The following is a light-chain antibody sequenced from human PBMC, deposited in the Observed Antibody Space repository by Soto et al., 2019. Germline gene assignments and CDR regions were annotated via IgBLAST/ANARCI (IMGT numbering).Light chain of an antibody. V-gene: IGLV2-23*02. J-gene: IGLJ1*01. CDR3: CSYACHGTFHV. Sequence: QSVLTQPASVSGSPGQSITISCTGTSSDVGTYDPVSWYQQHPGKAPKLMIYEVTKRPSGVSNRLSGSKSGNTASLTISGLQAEDEADYYCCSYACHGTFHVFGTGTKVTVL. CDR1: SSDVGTYDP. CDR2: EVT.